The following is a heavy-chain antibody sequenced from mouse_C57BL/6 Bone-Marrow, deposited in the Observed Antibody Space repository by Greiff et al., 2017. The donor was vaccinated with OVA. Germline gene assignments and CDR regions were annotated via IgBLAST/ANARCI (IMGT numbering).Heavy chain of an antibody. CDR3: TGGTVVDYFDY. J-gene: IGHJ2*01. D-gene: IGHD1-1*01. Sequence: EVKLMESGGGLVQPGGSMKLSCVASGFTFSNYWMNWVRQSPEKGLEWVAQIRLKSDNYATHYAESVKGRFTISRDDSKSSVYLQMNNLRAEDTGIYYCTGGTVVDYFDYWGQGTTLTVSS. CDR1: GFTFSNYW. V-gene: IGHV6-3*01. CDR2: IRLKSDNYAT.